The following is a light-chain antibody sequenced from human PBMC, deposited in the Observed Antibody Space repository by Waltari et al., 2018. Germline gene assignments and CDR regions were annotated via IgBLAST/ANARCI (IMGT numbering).Light chain of an antibody. CDR3: AAWDDSLNGRWV. CDR2: RND. V-gene: IGLV1-44*01. J-gene: IGLJ3*02. CDR1: ASNIGNNV. Sequence: QPVLTQPPSASGTPGHTVTISCSGGASNIGNNVLNGYQQLPGTAPKLVIYRNDLRPSGVPDRFSGSKSGTSASLAISGLQSEDEADYYCAAWDDSLNGRWVFGGGTKVTVL.